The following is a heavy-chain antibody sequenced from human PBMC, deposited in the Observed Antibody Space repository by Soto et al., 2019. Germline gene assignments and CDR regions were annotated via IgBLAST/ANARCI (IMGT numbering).Heavy chain of an antibody. Sequence: ASVKVSCKASGYTFTSCAMHWVRQAPGQRLEWMGWINAGNGNTKYSQKFQGRVTITRDTSASTAYMELSSLRSEDTAVYYCARDDGDSYYGSSGSLGNWFDPWGQGTLVTVSS. J-gene: IGHJ5*02. CDR1: GYTFTSCA. CDR3: ARDDGDSYYGSSGSLGNWFDP. CDR2: INAGNGNT. D-gene: IGHD3-22*01. V-gene: IGHV1-3*01.